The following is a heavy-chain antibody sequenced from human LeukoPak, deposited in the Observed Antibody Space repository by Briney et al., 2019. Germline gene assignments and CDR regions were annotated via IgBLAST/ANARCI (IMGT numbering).Heavy chain of an antibody. CDR2: IIPYNANT. J-gene: IGHJ3*02. CDR1: GYTYSSYG. Sequence: ASVKVSCKTSGYTYSSYGIGWVRQAPGQRPEYVGWIIPYNANTNLAQKFQGRVTMTADTSTSTVYMELRSLRPDDTAVYYCAGLGDSSGYNDAFDIWGQGTMVTVSS. D-gene: IGHD3-22*01. V-gene: IGHV1-18*01. CDR3: AGLGDSSGYNDAFDI.